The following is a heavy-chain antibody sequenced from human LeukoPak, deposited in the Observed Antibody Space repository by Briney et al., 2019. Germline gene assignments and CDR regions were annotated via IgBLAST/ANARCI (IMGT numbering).Heavy chain of an antibody. J-gene: IGHJ4*02. D-gene: IGHD6-19*01. Sequence: PGRSLGLSCAASGFTSDDYAMHWVRQAPGKGLEWVSGISWNSGSIGYADSVKGRFTISRDNAKNSLYLQMNSLRAEDMALYYCAKDMGSSGWYFSVDYWGQGTLVTVSS. CDR1: GFTSDDYA. CDR3: AKDMGSSGWYFSVDY. V-gene: IGHV3-9*02. CDR2: ISWNSGSI.